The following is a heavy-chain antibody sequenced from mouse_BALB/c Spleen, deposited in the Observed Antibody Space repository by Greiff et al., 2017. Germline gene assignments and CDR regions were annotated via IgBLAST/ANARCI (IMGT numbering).Heavy chain of an antibody. CDR3: ARGGYGSSYPFDY. Sequence: QVQLKESGPGLVAPSQSLSITCTVSGFSLTSYGVHWVRQPPGKGLEWLGVIWAGGSTNYNSALMSRLSISKDNSKSQVFLKMNSLQTDDTAMYYCARGGYGSSYPFDYWGQGTTLTVSS. V-gene: IGHV2-9*02. CDR1: GFSLTSYG. D-gene: IGHD1-1*01. CDR2: IWAGGST. J-gene: IGHJ2*01.